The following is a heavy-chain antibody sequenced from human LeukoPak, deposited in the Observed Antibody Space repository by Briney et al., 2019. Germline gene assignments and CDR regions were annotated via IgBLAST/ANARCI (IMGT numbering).Heavy chain of an antibody. J-gene: IGHJ4*02. CDR1: GGSISSYY. CDR3: ARGTNYYGAGSCFDY. Sequence: SETLSLTCTVSGGSISSYYWSWIRQPPGKGLEWIGYIFYSGSTNYNPSLKSRVTISVDTSKNQVSLRLNSVTAADTAVYYCARGTNYYGAGSCFDYWGQGTLVTVSS. V-gene: IGHV4-59*12. CDR2: IFYSGST. D-gene: IGHD3-10*01.